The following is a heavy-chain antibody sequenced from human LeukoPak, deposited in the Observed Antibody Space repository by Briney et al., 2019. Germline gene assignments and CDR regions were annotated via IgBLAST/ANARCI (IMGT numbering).Heavy chain of an antibody. CDR1: GYTFTDYY. CDR2: INPNSGGT. V-gene: IGHV1-2*02. D-gene: IGHD6-13*01. Sequence: ASVNVSCKASGYTFTDYYMHWVRQAPGQGLAGMGWINPNSGGTNYAQKFQGRVTITRDTSISTAYMELSRLRSDDTAVYYCARGRSSSWYGDFDYWGQGTLVTVSS. J-gene: IGHJ4*02. CDR3: ARGRSSSWYGDFDY.